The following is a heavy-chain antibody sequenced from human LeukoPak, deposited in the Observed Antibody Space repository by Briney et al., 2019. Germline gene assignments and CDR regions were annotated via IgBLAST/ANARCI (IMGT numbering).Heavy chain of an antibody. CDR3: ARRHRIPYRTSYYYDSSGRSSRDAFDI. J-gene: IGHJ3*02. V-gene: IGHV4-4*09. Sequence: PSETLSLTCSVSGGSITNYYWSWVRQPPGKALEWIGFIHSAGRTSYNPSLKSRFTMSVGPTDFQLSLSLSSVTAADTAVYYCARRHRIPYRTSYYYDSSGRSSRDAFDIWGQGTMVTVSS. D-gene: IGHD3-22*01. CDR1: GGSITNYY. CDR2: IHSAGRT.